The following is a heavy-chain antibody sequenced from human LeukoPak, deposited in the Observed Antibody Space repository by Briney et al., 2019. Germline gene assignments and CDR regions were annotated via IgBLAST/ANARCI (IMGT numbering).Heavy chain of an antibody. CDR3: ARDGFGDYDAISHYYNMDV. CDR1: GDSICSHY. J-gene: IGHJ6*03. V-gene: IGHV4-59*11. Sequence: PSETLSLTCTVYGDSICSHYWSWIRQPPGKGLEWFGYIYYSGSTNYNPSLKGRVTISVDTSKKHFSVKLSSVTAADTAAYYCARDGFGDYDAISHYYNMDVWGKGTTVIVSS. CDR2: IYYSGST. D-gene: IGHD4-17*01.